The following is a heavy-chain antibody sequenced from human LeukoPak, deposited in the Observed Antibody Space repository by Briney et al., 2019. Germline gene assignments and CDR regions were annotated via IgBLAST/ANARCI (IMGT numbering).Heavy chain of an antibody. CDR2: ISSSSSTI. D-gene: IGHD2-2*01. V-gene: IGHV3-48*01. Sequence: PGGSLRLSCAASGLTFSSYSMNWVRQAPGKGLEWVSYISSSSSTIYYADSVKGRFTISRDNAKNSLYLQMNSLRAEDTAVYYCARGTYHFDYWGQGTLVTVSS. CDR1: GLTFSSYS. CDR3: ARGTYHFDY. J-gene: IGHJ4*02.